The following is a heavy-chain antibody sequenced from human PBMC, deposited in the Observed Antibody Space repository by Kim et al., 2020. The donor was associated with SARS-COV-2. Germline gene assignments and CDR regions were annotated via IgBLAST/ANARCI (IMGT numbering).Heavy chain of an antibody. J-gene: IGHJ4*02. D-gene: IGHD5-18*01. CDR2: IWYDGSNK. V-gene: IGHV3-33*08. CDR1: GFTFSSYG. Sequence: GGSLRLSCAASGFTFSSYGMHWVRQAPGKGLEWVAVIWYDGSNKYYADSVKGRFTISRDNSKNTLYLQMNSLRAEDTAVYYCARAYTAMGNYKGDDYWGQGTLVTVSS. CDR3: ARAYTAMGNYKGDDY.